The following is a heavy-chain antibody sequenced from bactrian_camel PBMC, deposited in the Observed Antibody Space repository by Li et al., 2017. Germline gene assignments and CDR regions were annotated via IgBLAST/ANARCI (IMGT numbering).Heavy chain of an antibody. Sequence: HVQLVESGGGLVQPGGSLRLSCATSGYTYSSICMGWFRQAPGKEREGVARISTGGGSTYYADSVKGRFTVSRDNAKNTLYLQLNSLKTEDTAMFYCAKTQFWYWDYWGQGTQVTVS. CDR3: AKTQFWYWDY. J-gene: IGHJ4*01. V-gene: IGHV3S1*01. CDR1: GYTYSSIC. D-gene: IGHD1*01. CDR2: ISTGGGST.